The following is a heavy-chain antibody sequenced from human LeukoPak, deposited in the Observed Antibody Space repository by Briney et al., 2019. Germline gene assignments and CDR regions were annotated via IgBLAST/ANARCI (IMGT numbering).Heavy chain of an antibody. J-gene: IGHJ5*02. V-gene: IGHV1-3*01. Sequence: GASVTVSCKASGYTFTSYAMHWVRQAPGQRLEWMGWINAGNGNTKYSQKFQGRVTITRDTSASTAYMELSSLRSDDTALYYCARDFSNFSYGTWFDPWGQGTLVTVSS. CDR3: ARDFSNFSYGTWFDP. CDR1: GYTFTSYA. D-gene: IGHD1-1*01. CDR2: INAGNGNT.